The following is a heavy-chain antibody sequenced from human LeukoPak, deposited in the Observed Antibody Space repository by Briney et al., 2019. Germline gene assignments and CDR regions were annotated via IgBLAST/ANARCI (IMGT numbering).Heavy chain of an antibody. CDR1: GYTLSELS. Sequence: ASVKVSCKVSGYTLSELSMHWVRQAPGKGLEWMGGFDPEDGETIYAQKFQGRVTMTEGTSTDTAYMELSSLRCEDTAVYYCATAFSHLELRDYWGQGTLVTVSS. D-gene: IGHD1-7*01. J-gene: IGHJ4*02. CDR3: ATAFSHLELRDY. V-gene: IGHV1-24*01. CDR2: FDPEDGET.